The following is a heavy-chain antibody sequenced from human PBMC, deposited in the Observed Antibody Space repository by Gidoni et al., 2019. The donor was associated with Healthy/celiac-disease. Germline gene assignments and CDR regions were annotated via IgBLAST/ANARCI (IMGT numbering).Heavy chain of an antibody. D-gene: IGHD3-22*01. CDR3: ARRIVAYYDSSGYYSGFDY. CDR1: GYTFTSYA. V-gene: IGHV1-3*01. J-gene: IGHJ4*02. CDR2: INAGNGNT. Sequence: QVQLVQSGAEVKKPGASVKVSCKASGYTFTSYAMHWVRQAPGQRLEWMGWINAGNGNTKYSQKFQGRVTITRDTSASTAYMELSSLRSEDTAVYYCARRIVAYYDSSGYYSGFDYWGQGTLVTVSS.